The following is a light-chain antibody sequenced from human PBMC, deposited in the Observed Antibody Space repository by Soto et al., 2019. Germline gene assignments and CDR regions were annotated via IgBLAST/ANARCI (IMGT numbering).Light chain of an antibody. CDR2: RAS. J-gene: IGKJ1*01. V-gene: IGKV3-15*01. CDR3: LQYHNLWA. CDR1: QYIYSN. Sequence: VVVTPSPATLSVSQWEIATLSCRASQYIYSNVAWYQQRPGQAHRLLIYRASTRATGIPARFSGSGSGTEFTLTISSLQSEDFTVYSCLQYHNLWAFGQGTKVDI.